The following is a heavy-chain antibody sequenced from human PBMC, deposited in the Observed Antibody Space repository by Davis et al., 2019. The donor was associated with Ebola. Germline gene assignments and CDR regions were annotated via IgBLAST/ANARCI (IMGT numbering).Heavy chain of an antibody. CDR2: ISGSGGTT. CDR1: GFTFSSYA. Sequence: PGGSLRLSCAASGFTFSSYAMTWVRQAPGKGLEWVSCISGSGGTTEYADSAKGRFTISRDNAKNTVYLQMNSLRVEDTAVYYCARDEVRTYYDFWSGYSDYYYGMDVWGQGTTVTVSS. D-gene: IGHD3-3*01. V-gene: IGHV3-23*01. J-gene: IGHJ6*02. CDR3: ARDEVRTYYDFWSGYSDYYYGMDV.